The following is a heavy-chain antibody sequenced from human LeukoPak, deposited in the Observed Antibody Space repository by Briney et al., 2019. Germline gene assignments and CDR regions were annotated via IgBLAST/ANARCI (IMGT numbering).Heavy chain of an antibody. D-gene: IGHD3-10*01. J-gene: IGHJ4*02. CDR3: AKSGSRVRPVDY. V-gene: IGHV3-23*01. CDR1: GFTFYTYA. CDR2: IIGSGGNT. Sequence: GGSLRLSCAASGFTFYTYAMTWVRQAPGKGLEWVSTIIGSGGNTFYADSVKGRFTISRDNSKNTLSLQLTSLRAEDTAVYYCAKSGSRVRPVDYWGQGTLVTVSS.